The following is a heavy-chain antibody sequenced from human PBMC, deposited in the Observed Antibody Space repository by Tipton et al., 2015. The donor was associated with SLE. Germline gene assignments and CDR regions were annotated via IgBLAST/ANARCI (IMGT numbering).Heavy chain of an antibody. V-gene: IGHV4-59*07. CDR2: IYYSGST. CDR3: AGSGDRSGYLLNGANDI. J-gene: IGHJ3*02. Sequence: TLSLTCAVYGGSISSYCWSWIRQSPGKRLEWIGNIYYSGSTNYNPSLKSRVTISVDTSKNQFSLKLSSVTAADTAVYYCAGSGDRSGYLLNGANDIWGPGAMVTVSS. CDR1: GGSISSYC. D-gene: IGHD6-19*01.